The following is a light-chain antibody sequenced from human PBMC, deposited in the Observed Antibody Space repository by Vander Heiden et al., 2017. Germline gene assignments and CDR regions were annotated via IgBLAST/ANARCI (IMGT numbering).Light chain of an antibody. CDR3: PHDGRSPEAT. Sequence: DIVLTQSPGNLSLSPGARATLSCRASQSVSRNYLAWYQQKPGQAPRLLIYGASIRATGTTDRFSGTGAGTDFTLTMRMRDPKDFTMYYCPHDGRSPEATF. CDR1: QSVSRNY. V-gene: IGKV3-20*01. CDR2: GAS. J-gene: IGKJ5*01.